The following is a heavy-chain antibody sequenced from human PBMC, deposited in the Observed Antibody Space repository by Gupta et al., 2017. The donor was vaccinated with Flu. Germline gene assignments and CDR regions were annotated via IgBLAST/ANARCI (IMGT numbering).Heavy chain of an antibody. J-gene: IGHJ3*02. CDR3: AQPSVAAAGTASAFDI. Sequence: AINWVRQAPGQGLEWMGGIIPIFGIVNYGQRFQGRVTITADRSTSTVYLELSSLRSEDTAVYYGAQPSVAAAGTASAFDIWGQGAMVSVSS. CDR1: A. D-gene: IGHD6-13*01. V-gene: IGHV1-69*17. CDR2: IIPIFGIV.